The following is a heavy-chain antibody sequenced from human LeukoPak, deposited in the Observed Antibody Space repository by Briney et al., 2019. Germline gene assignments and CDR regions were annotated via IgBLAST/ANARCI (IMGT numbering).Heavy chain of an antibody. V-gene: IGHV4-34*01. CDR3: ARKVLPAASPRLGGWFGP. CDR1: GGSFSGYY. Sequence: PSETLSLTCAVYGGSFSGYYWSWIRQPPGKGLEWVGAINHSGSTTYNPSLKSRVTISVDTSKHQFSLKLSSATAADTAVYYCARKVLPAASPRLGGWFGPWGKGTLVTVSS. D-gene: IGHD2-2*01. CDR2: INHSGST. J-gene: IGHJ5*02.